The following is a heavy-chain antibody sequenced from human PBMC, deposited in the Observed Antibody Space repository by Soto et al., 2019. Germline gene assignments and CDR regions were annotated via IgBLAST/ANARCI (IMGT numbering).Heavy chain of an antibody. Sequence: SVKVSCKASGGTFSSYAISWVRQAPGQGLEWMGGIIPIFGTANYAQKFQGRVTITADKSTSTAYMELSSLRSEDTAVYYCARVYYDSSGYYSFDYSGQGTLVTVSS. CDR2: IIPIFGTA. CDR3: ARVYYDSSGYYSFDY. V-gene: IGHV1-69*06. D-gene: IGHD3-22*01. J-gene: IGHJ4*02. CDR1: GGTFSSYA.